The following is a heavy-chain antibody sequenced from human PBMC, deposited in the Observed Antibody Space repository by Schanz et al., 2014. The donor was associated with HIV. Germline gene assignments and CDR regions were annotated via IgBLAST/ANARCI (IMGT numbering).Heavy chain of an antibody. CDR2: IDPTAGTT. V-gene: IGHV1-46*01. D-gene: IGHD6-13*01. J-gene: IGHJ2*01. CDR3: ARVSGWSSFDY. CDR1: TQSFTNYY. Sequence: QMQLIQSGAEVKEPGASVNFYCKTSTQSFTNYYVHWLRQARGQGLEWMGQIDPTAGTTTFARKFQGRVKLISDTSTSTVYMELSNLKSEDTALYYCARVSGWSSFDYWGRGTLVTVTS.